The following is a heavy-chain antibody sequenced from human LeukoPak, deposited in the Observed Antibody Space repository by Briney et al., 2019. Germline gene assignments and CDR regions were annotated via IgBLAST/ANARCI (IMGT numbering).Heavy chain of an antibody. V-gene: IGHV3-7*03. D-gene: IGHD5-24*01. CDR3: AKEGRSLQTY. J-gene: IGHJ4*02. CDR1: GFMFSSNW. CDR2: IKEDGTET. Sequence: PGGSLRLSCAASGFMFSSNWMSWVRLAPGKGLEWVANIKEDGTETYYVDSVKGRFTISRDNAKNSLYLQMNSLRVEDTAVYLCAKEGRSLQTYWGQGTLVTVSS.